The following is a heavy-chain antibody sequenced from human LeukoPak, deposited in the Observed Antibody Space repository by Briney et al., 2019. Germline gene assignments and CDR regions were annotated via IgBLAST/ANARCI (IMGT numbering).Heavy chain of an antibody. V-gene: IGHV4-59*01. CDR2: IYYSGST. CDR1: GGSISSYY. D-gene: IGHD6-13*01. J-gene: IGHJ3*02. CDR3: ARAGYSSSWYSPSAFDI. Sequence: SETLSLTCTVSGGSISSYYWSWIRQPPGKGLEWIGYIYYSGSTNYNPSLKSRVTISVDTSKNQFSLKLSSVTAADTAVYYCARAGYSSSWYSPSAFDIWGQGTMVTVSS.